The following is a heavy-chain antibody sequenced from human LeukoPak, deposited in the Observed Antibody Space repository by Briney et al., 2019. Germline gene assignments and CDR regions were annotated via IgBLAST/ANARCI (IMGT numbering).Heavy chain of an antibody. CDR3: ARDEVGGYYFE. J-gene: IGHJ4*02. V-gene: IGHV3-7*01. Sequence: PGGSLRLSCEASGFRLSYFWMSWVRQAPAKGLEWVANINEDGSQKYYVDSVKGRFTISRDNTKKLVFLQMNSLRVEDTAVYYCARDEVGGYYFEWGQGNLVNVSS. CDR2: INEDGSQK. D-gene: IGHD3-3*01. CDR1: GFRLSYFW.